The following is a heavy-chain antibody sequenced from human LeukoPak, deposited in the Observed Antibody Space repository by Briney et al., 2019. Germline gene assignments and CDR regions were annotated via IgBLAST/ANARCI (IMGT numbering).Heavy chain of an antibody. CDR2: LSNSGRST. CDR1: GFTFSSSV. J-gene: IGHJ4*02. V-gene: IGHV3-23*01. D-gene: IGHD6-6*01. CDR3: AKETSSSFDY. Sequence: GGPLRHCCATYGFTFSSSVMKWVRQAPGRGLEWVSGLSNSGRSTYYADSVKGRFTISRDNSKNTLYLQMNSLRAEDTAVYYCAKETSSSFDYWGQGTLVTVSS.